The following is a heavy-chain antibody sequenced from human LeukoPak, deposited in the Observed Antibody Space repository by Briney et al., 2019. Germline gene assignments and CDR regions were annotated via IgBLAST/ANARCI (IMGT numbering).Heavy chain of an antibody. Sequence: ASVKVSCKASGYTFTSYAMHWVRQAPGQRLEWMGWINAGNGNTKYSQKFQGRVTITRDTSASTAYMELSGLRSEDTAVYYCARDLDSYYFDYWGQGTLVTVSS. D-gene: IGHD3-22*01. V-gene: IGHV1-3*01. CDR2: INAGNGNT. J-gene: IGHJ4*02. CDR3: ARDLDSYYFDY. CDR1: GYTFTSYA.